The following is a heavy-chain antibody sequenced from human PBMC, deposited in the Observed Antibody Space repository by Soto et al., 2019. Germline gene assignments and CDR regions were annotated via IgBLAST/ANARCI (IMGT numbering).Heavy chain of an antibody. D-gene: IGHD6-19*01. V-gene: IGHV4-4*02. Sequence: QVQLQESGPGLVKPSGTLSLTCAVSGGSISSANYWSWLRQPPGKGLEWIGEIYHTWSTNYNPSLKRRVTLSVDKSKNQFSLKLPSVTAADTAVYYCARHSGWRFDYWGQGTLVTVSS. CDR3: ARHSGWRFDY. CDR1: GGSISSANY. CDR2: IYHTWST. J-gene: IGHJ4*02.